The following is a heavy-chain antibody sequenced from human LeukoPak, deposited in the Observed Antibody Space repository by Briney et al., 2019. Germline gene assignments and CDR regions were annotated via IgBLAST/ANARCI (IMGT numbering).Heavy chain of an antibody. CDR1: GYTFTSYG. CDR3: ARDSSSWERRGEFGY. J-gene: IGHJ4*02. Sequence: ASVTVSCTASGYTFTSYGISWVRQAPGQGLEWMGWISAYNGNTNYAQKLQGRVTMTTDTSTSTAYMELRSLRSDDTAVYYCARDSSSWERRGEFGYWGQGTLVTVSS. CDR2: ISAYNGNT. D-gene: IGHD6-13*01. V-gene: IGHV1-18*01.